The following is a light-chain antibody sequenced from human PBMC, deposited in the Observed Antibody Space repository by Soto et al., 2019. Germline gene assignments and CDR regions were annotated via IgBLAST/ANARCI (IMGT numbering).Light chain of an antibody. J-gene: IGLJ1*01. V-gene: IGLV2-8*01. CDR1: SSDVGGYNY. CDR2: EVT. Sequence: QSALTQPPSASGSPGQSVTISCTGTSSDVGGYNYVSWYQQHPGKAPKLMIYEVTERPSGVPDRFSASKSGNTASLTVSGLQAEDEADYYCSSYAGSNNLVFGTGTKLTVL. CDR3: SSYAGSNNLV.